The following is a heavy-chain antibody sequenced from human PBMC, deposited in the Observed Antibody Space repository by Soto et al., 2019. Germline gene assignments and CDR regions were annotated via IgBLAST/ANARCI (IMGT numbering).Heavy chain of an antibody. CDR1: GGSISSSSYY. D-gene: IGHD2-15*01. V-gene: IGHV4-39*01. J-gene: IGHJ3*02. CDR2: IYYSGST. Sequence: SETLSLTCTVSGGSISSSSYYWGWIRQPPGEGLEWIGTIYYSGSTYYSPSLKSRVTISVDTSKNQFSLKLSSVTAADTAVYYVVAVHSDAFDIWGQGTMVTVSS. CDR3: VAVHSDAFDI.